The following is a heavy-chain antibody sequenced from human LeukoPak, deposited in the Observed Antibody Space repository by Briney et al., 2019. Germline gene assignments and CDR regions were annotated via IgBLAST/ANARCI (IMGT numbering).Heavy chain of an antibody. CDR1: GGSFSDYY. V-gene: IGHV4-34*01. D-gene: IGHD3-10*01. J-gene: IGHJ5*02. CDR2: INHSGST. CDR3: ARGRGITMIRGVRPPRGWFDP. Sequence: PSETLSLTCVVYGGSFSDYYWSYVRQPPGRGLEWIGEINHSGSTNYNPSLKSRVTISVDTSKKQFSLKLSSVAAADTAVYYCARGRGITMIRGVRPPRGWFDPWGQGTLVTVSP.